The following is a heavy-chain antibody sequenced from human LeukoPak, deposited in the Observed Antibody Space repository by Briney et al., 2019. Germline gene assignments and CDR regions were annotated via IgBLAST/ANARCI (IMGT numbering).Heavy chain of an antibody. V-gene: IGHV1-69*05. CDR3: ARATDFWSGYYGYYYYMDV. CDR1: GGTFSSYA. CDR2: IIPIFGTA. D-gene: IGHD3-3*01. J-gene: IGHJ6*03. Sequence: ASVKVSCKASGGTFSSYAISWVRQAPGQGLEWMGGIIPIFGTANYAQKFQGGVTITTDESTSTAYMELSSLRSEDTAVYYCARATDFWSGYYGYYYYMDVWGKGTTVTVSS.